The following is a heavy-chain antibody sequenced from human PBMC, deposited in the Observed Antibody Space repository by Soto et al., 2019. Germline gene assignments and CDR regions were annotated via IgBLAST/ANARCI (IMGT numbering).Heavy chain of an antibody. Sequence: GGSLRLSCAASGFTFSSYSTNWVRQAPGKGLEWVSYISSSSTIYYADSVKGRFTISRDNAKNSLYLQMNSLRDEDTAVYYCARGSAAIYDFDYWGQGTLVTVSS. CDR3: ARGSAAIYDFDY. D-gene: IGHD6-13*01. CDR2: ISSSSTI. V-gene: IGHV3-48*02. CDR1: GFTFSSYS. J-gene: IGHJ4*02.